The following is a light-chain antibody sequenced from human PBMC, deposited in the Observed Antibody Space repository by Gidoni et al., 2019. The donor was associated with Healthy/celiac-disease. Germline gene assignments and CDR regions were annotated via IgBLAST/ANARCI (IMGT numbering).Light chain of an antibody. V-gene: IGKV4-1*01. CDR3: QQYYSTPLT. CDR1: QSVLYSSNNKNY. CDR2: WAS. J-gene: IGKJ4*01. Sequence: DIVLTQSPDSLAVSLGERATINCKSSQSVLYSSNNKNYLAWYQQKPGQPPKLIIYWASTRESGVPDRFSGSGSGTEFTLTISSLQAEDVAVYYCQQYYSTPLTFGGGTRWRSN.